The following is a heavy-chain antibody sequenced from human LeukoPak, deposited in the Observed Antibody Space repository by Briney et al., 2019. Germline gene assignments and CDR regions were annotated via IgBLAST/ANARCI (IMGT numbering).Heavy chain of an antibody. CDR1: GGSFSGYY. CDR3: ARDDRFGSGWFVGES. CDR2: INHSGST. J-gene: IGHJ5*02. Sequence: SETLSLTCAVYGGSFSGYYWSWIRQPPGKGLEWIGEINHSGSTNYNPSLKSRVTISVDTSKNQFSLKLSSVTAADTAVYYCARDDRFGSGWFVGESWGQGTLVTVSS. D-gene: IGHD6-19*01. V-gene: IGHV4-34*01.